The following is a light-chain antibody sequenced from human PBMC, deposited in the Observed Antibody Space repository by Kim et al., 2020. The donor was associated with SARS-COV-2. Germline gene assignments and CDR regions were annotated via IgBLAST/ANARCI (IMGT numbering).Light chain of an antibody. CDR1: QTLSSNY. J-gene: IGKJ4*01. V-gene: IGKV3-20*01. CDR3: QQNGTSPLT. Sequence: SPGETATVSCRTSQTLSSNYLAWYQQKPGQAPRLLIYGASSRATGIPDRFSGSGSETDFTLTISRLDPEDFAMYYCQQNGTSPLTFGGGTKVDI. CDR2: GAS.